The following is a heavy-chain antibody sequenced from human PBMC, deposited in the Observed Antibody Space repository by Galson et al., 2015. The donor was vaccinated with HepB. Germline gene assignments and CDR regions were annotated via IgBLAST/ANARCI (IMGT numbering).Heavy chain of an antibody. CDR3: ARGMWTVAGIPVLDY. CDR1: GGTFSRYI. V-gene: IGHV1-69*13. D-gene: IGHD6-19*01. CDR2: IIPIFGTT. Sequence: SVKVSCKAPGGTFSRYIIVWVRQAPGQGLEWMGGIIPIFGTTNYGQKFQGRVTITADESTGTAYMELSSLRDEDTAVYYCARGMWTVAGIPVLDYWGQGTLVTVSS. J-gene: IGHJ4*02.